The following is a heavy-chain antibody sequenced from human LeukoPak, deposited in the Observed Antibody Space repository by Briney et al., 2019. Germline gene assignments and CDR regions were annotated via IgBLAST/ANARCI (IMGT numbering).Heavy chain of an antibody. Sequence: GASVKVSCKASGGTFSSYAISWVRQAPGQGLEWMGGIIPIFGTTNYAQKFQGRVTITTDESTSTAYMELSSLRSEDTAVYYCARNGRDYYYYYMDVWGKGTTVTVSS. CDR3: ARNGRDYYYYYMDV. J-gene: IGHJ6*03. CDR2: IIPIFGTT. CDR1: GGTFSSYA. V-gene: IGHV1-69*05.